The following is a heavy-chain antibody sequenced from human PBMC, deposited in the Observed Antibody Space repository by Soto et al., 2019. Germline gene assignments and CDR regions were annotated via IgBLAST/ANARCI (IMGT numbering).Heavy chain of an antibody. CDR2: IYSGGSI. Sequence: VQLVESGVGLIQAGGSLRLSCAVSGFTVSNNFMMWVRQAPGKGLEWVSLIYSGGSISYADSVKGRFTISRDGSMNMLYLQMNSLTAEDTAVYYCARDGNGQRGSPHWGQGTLVNVSS. CDR3: ARDGNGQRGSPH. V-gene: IGHV3-53*02. D-gene: IGHD3-16*01. CDR1: GFTVSNNF. J-gene: IGHJ4*02.